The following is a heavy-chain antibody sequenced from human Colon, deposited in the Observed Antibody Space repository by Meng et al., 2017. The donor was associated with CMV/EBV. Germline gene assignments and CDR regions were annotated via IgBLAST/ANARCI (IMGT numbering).Heavy chain of an antibody. CDR2: MTPSSGYP. CDR1: GYTFTDYD. D-gene: IGHD6-6*01. V-gene: IGHV1-8*01. J-gene: IGHJ4*01. Sequence: ASAKVSCKTSGYTFTDYDVNWVRQAAGQGLEWMGWMTPSSGYPGYAPKFQGRVTMTRDTSTNTAYMGLSGLTSDDTAVYYCARGGGSTSSDYWGQGTLVTVSS. CDR3: ARGGGSTSSDY.